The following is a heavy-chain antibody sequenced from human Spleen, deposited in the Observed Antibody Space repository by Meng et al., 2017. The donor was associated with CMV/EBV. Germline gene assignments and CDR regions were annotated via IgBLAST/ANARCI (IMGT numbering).Heavy chain of an antibody. CDR3: ATYGGAVGIYGMDV. J-gene: IGHJ6*02. D-gene: IGHD3-16*01. V-gene: IGHV3-7*01. CDR1: GFSFISYL. CDR2: INQGGSEA. Sequence: GESLKISCAASGFSFISYLMGWVRQAPGKGLEWVANINQGGSEAYYMDSVKGRFSISRDNAKNSVYLQMNTLRAEDTGVYYCATYGGAVGIYGMDVWGQGTTVTVSS.